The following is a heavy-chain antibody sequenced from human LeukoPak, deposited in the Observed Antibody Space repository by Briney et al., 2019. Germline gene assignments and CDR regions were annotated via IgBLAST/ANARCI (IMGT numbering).Heavy chain of an antibody. CDR2: IEQDGSEK. J-gene: IGHJ4*02. Sequence: PGGSLRLSCAASGFTFSSYWMSWVRQAPGKGLEWVANIEQDGSEKNYVDSVKGRFTISRDNAKTSLYLQMNSLRAEDTAVYYCARSLWPEDYWGQGTLVTVSS. CDR1: GFTFSSYW. D-gene: IGHD5-18*01. V-gene: IGHV3-7*01. CDR3: ARSLWPEDY.